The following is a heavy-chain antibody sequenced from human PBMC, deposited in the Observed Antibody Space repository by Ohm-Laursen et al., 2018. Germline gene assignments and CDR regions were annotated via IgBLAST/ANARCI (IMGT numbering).Heavy chain of an antibody. CDR2: INTDSGGT. CDR1: GYTFTGYY. V-gene: IGHV1-2*02. Sequence: GASVKVSCKASGYTFTGYYMHWVRQAPGPGLEWMGWINTDSGGTHFAQKFQGRVTMTRDTSITTVYMELTRLTSDDTAVYYCARGGSSASMGSAVNWGQGTLVTVSS. CDR3: ARGGSSASMGSAVN. D-gene: IGHD2-2*01. J-gene: IGHJ4*02.